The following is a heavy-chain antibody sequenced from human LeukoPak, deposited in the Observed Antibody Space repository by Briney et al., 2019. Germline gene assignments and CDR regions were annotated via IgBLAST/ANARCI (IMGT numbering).Heavy chain of an antibody. CDR1: GYTFTNYG. CDR2: ISAYNGNT. CDR3: ARDPVPAAIQGPDY. J-gene: IGHJ4*02. V-gene: IGHV1-18*01. D-gene: IGHD2-2*02. Sequence: ASVKVSCKASGYTFTNYGISWVRQAPGQGLEWMGWISAYNGNTNYAQKLQGRVTMTTDTSTSTVYMELNSLRSEDTAVYYCARDPVPAAIQGPDYWGQGTLVTVSS.